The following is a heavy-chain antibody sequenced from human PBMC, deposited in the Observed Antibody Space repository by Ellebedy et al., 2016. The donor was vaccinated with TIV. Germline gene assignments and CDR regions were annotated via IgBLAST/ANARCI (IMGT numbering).Heavy chain of an antibody. CDR1: GYTFTGYY. J-gene: IGHJ4*02. V-gene: IGHV1-46*01. CDR3: ARGIYSGYGYFDY. Sequence: ASVKVSCXASGYTFTGYYMHWVRQAPGQGLEWMGWINPSGGSTSYAQKFQGRVTMTRDTSTSTVYMELSSLRSEDTAVYYCARGIYSGYGYFDYWGQGTLVTVSS. D-gene: IGHD5-12*01. CDR2: INPSGGST.